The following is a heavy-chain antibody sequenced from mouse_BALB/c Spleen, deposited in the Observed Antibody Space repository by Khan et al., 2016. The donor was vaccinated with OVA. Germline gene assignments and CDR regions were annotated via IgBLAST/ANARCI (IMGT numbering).Heavy chain of an antibody. V-gene: IGHV1-87*01. D-gene: IGHD2-5*01. Sequence: QVQLQQSGAELARPGASLKLSCKASGYSFTSYWMQWVKQRPGQGLEWIGAIYPGDGDTRYTQKFKGKATLTADNSSSTAYMQLSSLASEDSAVYYCARGRYSNWYCDVWGAGTTVTVSS. CDR3: ARGRYSNWYCDV. CDR2: IYPGDGDT. J-gene: IGHJ1*01. CDR1: GYSFTSYW.